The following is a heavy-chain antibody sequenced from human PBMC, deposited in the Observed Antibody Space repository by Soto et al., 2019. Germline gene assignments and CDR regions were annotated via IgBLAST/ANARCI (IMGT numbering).Heavy chain of an antibody. CDR2: IYYSGST. J-gene: IGHJ5*02. V-gene: IGHV4-59*08. D-gene: IGHD3-16*02. CDR1: GGSISSYY. Sequence: SETLSLTCTGSGGSISSYYWSWIRQPPGKGLEWIGYIYYSGSTNYNPSLKSRVTISVDTSKNQFSLKLSSVTAADTAVYYCARGGPRLRLGELSPTYNWFDPWGQGTLVT. CDR3: ARGGPRLRLGELSPTYNWFDP.